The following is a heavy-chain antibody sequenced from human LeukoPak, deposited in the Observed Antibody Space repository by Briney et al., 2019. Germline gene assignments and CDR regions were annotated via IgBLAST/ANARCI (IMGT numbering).Heavy chain of an antibody. CDR2: IIPIFGTA. J-gene: IGHJ6*03. D-gene: IGHD6-13*01. V-gene: IGHV1-69*05. Sequence: ASVKVSCEASGGTFSSYAISWVRQAPGQGLEWMGGIIPIFGTANYAQKFQGRVTITTDESTSTAYMELSSLRSEDTAVYYCARGVAAAGKVSTRYYYYMDVWGKGTTVTVSS. CDR3: ARGVAAAGKVSTRYYYYMDV. CDR1: GGTFSSYA.